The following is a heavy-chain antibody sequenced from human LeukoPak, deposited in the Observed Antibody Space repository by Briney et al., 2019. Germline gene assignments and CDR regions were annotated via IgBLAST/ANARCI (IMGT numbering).Heavy chain of an antibody. J-gene: IGHJ4*02. CDR2: IQQDGTEK. CDR3: ATYRQVLLPFES. V-gene: IGHV3-7*03. CDR1: RFTFSSYW. Sequence: GGSLRLSCAASRFTFSSYWMNWVRQAPGKGLEWVAKIQQDGTEKYYVDSVKGRFTISRDNAKNSLYLQMNSLRAEDTAIYYCATYRQVLLPFESWGQGTLVTVSS. D-gene: IGHD5-18*01.